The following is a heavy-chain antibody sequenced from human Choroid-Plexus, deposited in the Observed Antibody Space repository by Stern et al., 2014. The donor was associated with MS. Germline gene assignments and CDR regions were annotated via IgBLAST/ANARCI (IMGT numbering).Heavy chain of an antibody. CDR1: GFTFGSCA. V-gene: IGHV3-30*18. Sequence: VQLVESGGGVVQPGRPLRLSCVASGFTFGSCAMHWVRQAPGKGLEWVAGVSYDGSNKYYADSVKGRFTISRDHSQNTLYMQMSSLSPEDTAVYYCAKDRQYLTYFFDHWGQGSLVTVSS. CDR2: VSYDGSNK. J-gene: IGHJ5*02. D-gene: IGHD2/OR15-2a*01. CDR3: AKDRQYLTYFFDH.